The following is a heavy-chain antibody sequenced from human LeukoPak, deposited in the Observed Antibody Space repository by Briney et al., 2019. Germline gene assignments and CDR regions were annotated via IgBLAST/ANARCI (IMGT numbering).Heavy chain of an antibody. CDR1: GDSVSSNSGA. J-gene: IGHJ5*02. CDR2: TYYRSKWYN. CDR3: ARGTAAGTDNWFDP. D-gene: IGHD6-13*01. Sequence: SQTLSLTCAISGDSVSSNSGAWNWIRQSPSRGLEWLGRTYYRSKWYNDYAVSAKSRISINPDTSKNQFSLQLNSVTPDDTAVYYCARGTAAGTDNWFDPWGQGTLVTVSS. V-gene: IGHV6-1*01.